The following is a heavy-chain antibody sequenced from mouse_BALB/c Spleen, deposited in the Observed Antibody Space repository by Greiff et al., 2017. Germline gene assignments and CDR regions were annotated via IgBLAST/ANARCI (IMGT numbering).Heavy chain of an antibody. CDR2: IDPETGGT. V-gene: IGHV1-15*01. CDR3: TREDYGSSPAWFAY. D-gene: IGHD1-1*01. J-gene: IGHJ3*01. CDR1: GYTFTDYE. Sequence: QVQLKQSGAELVRPGASVTLSCKASGYTFTDYEMHWVKQTPVHGLEWIGAIDPETGGTAYNQKFKGKATLTADKSSSTAYMELRSLTSEDSAVYYCTREDYGSSPAWFAYWGQGTLVTVSA.